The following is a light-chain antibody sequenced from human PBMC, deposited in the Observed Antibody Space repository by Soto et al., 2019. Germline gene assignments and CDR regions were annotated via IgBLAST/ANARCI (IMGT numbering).Light chain of an antibody. V-gene: IGLV2-14*01. CDR3: SSFTGSSYV. J-gene: IGLJ1*01. CDR1: SSDVGNNNY. CDR2: DVT. Sequence: SALTQPASVSGSPGQSITISCTGTSSDVGNNNYVSWYQQNPGKAPKVMICDVTNRPSGVSNRFSGSKSGNTASLTISGLQVEDEADYYCSSFTGSSYVFGTGTKVTVL.